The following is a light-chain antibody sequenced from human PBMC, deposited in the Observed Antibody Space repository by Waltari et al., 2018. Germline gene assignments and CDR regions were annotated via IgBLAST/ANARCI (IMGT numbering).Light chain of an antibody. J-gene: IGLJ2*01. CDR2: QDS. CDR1: HSGAKY. CDR3: QAWDSSTVV. V-gene: IGLV3-1*01. Sequence: SYELTQPPSVSVSPGQTASLTCPGEHSGAKYVSWYQLKPGQSPVLVIYQDSQRPSGIPERFSGSNSGNTATLTISGTQAMDEADYYCQAWDSSTVVFGGGTKLTVL.